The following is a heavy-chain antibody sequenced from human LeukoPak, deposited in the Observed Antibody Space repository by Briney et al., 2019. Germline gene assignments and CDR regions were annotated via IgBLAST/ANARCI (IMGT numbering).Heavy chain of an antibody. V-gene: IGHV1-46*03. Sequence: ASVKVSCKASGYTFTTYYIHWVRQAPGQGLEWMGMINTGNGNSNLPQRSQARVTMTRDTSTSTVYMELSSLRTEDTAMYYCVREYPGGYFDFWGQGTLVTVSS. D-gene: IGHD3-16*01. J-gene: IGHJ4*02. CDR3: VREYPGGYFDF. CDR1: GYTFTTYY. CDR2: INTGNGNS.